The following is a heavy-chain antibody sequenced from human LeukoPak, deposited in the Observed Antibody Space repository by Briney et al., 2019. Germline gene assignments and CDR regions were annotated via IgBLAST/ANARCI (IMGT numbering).Heavy chain of an antibody. D-gene: IGHD3-22*01. CDR1: GFTFSSYG. V-gene: IGHV3-30*02. J-gene: IGHJ4*02. CDR3: AKERNYYDSSGYYSVAGGPDY. CDR2: IRYDGSNN. Sequence: SGGSLRLSCAASGFTFSSYGMHWVRQAPGKGLEWVAFIRYDGSNNSYADSVKGRFTNSRDNYKNTLYLQMNSLRAEYTAVYYCAKERNYYDSSGYYSVAGGPDYWGQGTLVTVSS.